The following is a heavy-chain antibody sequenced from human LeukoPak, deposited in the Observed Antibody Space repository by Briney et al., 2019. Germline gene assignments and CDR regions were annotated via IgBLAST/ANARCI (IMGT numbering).Heavy chain of an antibody. V-gene: IGHV4-4*07. CDR1: GGSISSYY. CDR2: IYTSGST. D-gene: IGHD6-13*01. Sequence: SETRSLTCTVSGGSISSYYWSWIRQPAGKGLEWIGRIYTSGSTNYNPSLKSRVTMSVDTSKNQFSLQLTSVTAADTAVYYCASLILIAAGSDFWGQGNLVTVSS. J-gene: IGHJ4*01. CDR3: ASLILIAAGSDF.